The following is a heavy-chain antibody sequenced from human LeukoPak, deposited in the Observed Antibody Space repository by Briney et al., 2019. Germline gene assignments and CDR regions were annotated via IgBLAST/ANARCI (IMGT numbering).Heavy chain of an antibody. CDR3: ARDVGFGESDY. J-gene: IGHJ4*02. D-gene: IGHD3-10*01. V-gene: IGHV3-21*01. CDR2: ISSSSYI. CDR1: GFTFSSYA. Sequence: GGSLRLSCAASGFTFSSYAMSWVRQAPGKGLEWVSSISSSSYIYYADSVKGRFTISRDNAKNSLYLQMNSLRAEDTAVYYCARDVGFGESDYWGQGTLVTVSS.